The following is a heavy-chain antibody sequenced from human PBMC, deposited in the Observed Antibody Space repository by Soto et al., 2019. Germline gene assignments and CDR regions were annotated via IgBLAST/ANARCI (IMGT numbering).Heavy chain of an antibody. CDR2: MNSDGRTT. CDR1: VFNFGNNW. CDR3: ATAEVDY. V-gene: IGHV3-74*01. J-gene: IGHJ4*02. Sequence: PGWSLRLSCASSVFNFGNNWMHWVRQAPGKGLEWVSRMNSDGRTTNYADSVKGRFTVSRDNAKNTLYLQMNSLRAEDTAVYYCATAEVDYWGPGTLVTVSS.